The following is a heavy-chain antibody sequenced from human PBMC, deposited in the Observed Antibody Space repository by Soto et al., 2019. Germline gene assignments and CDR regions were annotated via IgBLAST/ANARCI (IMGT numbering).Heavy chain of an antibody. D-gene: IGHD3-10*01. CDR2: TYYGGHT. J-gene: IGHJ4*02. V-gene: IGHV4-31*03. CDR3: ARSRVRGGGTTDFFNY. Sequence: QVQLQESGPGLVKPSETLSLTCSVSGDSISSSGHYWSWIRQHPGNGLEWIGYTYYGGHTYYKSPLKSRVALAVDASKNQVSLKMISVTAADTAVYYCARSRVRGGGTTDFFNYWGQGILVIVSS. CDR1: GDSISSSGHY.